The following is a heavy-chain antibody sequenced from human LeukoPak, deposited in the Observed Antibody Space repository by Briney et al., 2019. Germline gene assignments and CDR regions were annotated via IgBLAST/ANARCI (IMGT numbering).Heavy chain of an antibody. CDR3: ARGGPCTSPRCGMHV. D-gene: IGHD2-8*01. V-gene: IGHV3-11*01. CDR2: ICGSGTTI. Sequence: GGALRLSCAASGFTFSDYYMSWIRQARGKGLEWVSYICGSGTTIYYGDSVKGRFTISRDNAKTSLYLQINSLRAEDTAVYYCARGGPCTSPRCGMHVWRQGTTVTVSS. CDR1: GFTFSDYY. J-gene: IGHJ6*02.